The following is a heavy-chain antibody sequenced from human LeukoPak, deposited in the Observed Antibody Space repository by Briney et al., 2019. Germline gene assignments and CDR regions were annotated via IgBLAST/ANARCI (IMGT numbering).Heavy chain of an antibody. CDR2: IKEDGSEK. CDR1: GFTFSSYW. D-gene: IGHD3-9*01. Sequence: GGSLRLSCAASGFTFSSYWMSWVRQAPGKGLEWVANIKEDGSEKYYVDSVKGRFTISRDNAKNSLYLQMNSLRAEDTAVYYCARVLRYFDWLLKLDPWGQGTLVTVSS. CDR3: ARVLRYFDWLLKLDP. V-gene: IGHV3-7*04. J-gene: IGHJ5*02.